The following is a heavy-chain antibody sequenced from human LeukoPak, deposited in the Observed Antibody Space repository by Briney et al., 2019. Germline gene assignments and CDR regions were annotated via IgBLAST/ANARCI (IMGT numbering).Heavy chain of an antibody. Sequence: GGSLRLSCAVSGSTFSPGFTFGSYALSWVRXXXXXXXXXXXXISSSSSYIYYADSVKGRFTISRDNAKNSLYLQMNSLRAEDTAVYYCARAMYSGSYSAPFDYWGQGTLVTVSS. CDR1: GSTFSPGFTFGSYA. V-gene: IGHV3-21*01. D-gene: IGHD1-26*01. CDR3: ARAMYSGSYSAPFDY. J-gene: IGHJ4*02. CDR2: ISSSSSYI.